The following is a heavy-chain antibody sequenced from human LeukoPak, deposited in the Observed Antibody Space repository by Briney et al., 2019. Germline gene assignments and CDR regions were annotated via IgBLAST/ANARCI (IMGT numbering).Heavy chain of an antibody. D-gene: IGHD3-10*01. CDR2: TSSVSGTI. Sequence: GGSLRLSCAASGFTFSGYSMSWVRQAPGKGLEWVSYTSSVSGTIYYADSVKGRFTISRDNAKNSLYLQMNSLRDEDTALYYCARHQNGAGIFDYWGQGTLVTVSS. J-gene: IGHJ4*02. CDR3: ARHQNGAGIFDY. V-gene: IGHV3-48*02. CDR1: GFTFSGYS.